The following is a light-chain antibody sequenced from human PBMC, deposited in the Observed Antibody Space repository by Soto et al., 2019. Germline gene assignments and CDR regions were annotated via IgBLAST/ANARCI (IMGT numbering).Light chain of an antibody. J-gene: IGLJ2*01. V-gene: IGLV1-40*01. CDR3: QSYDSSLSGVV. Sequence: QSVLTQPPSVSGAPGQRVTISCTGSSSNIGSGYEVHWYQQLPGTAPKLLIYGNIYRPSGVPGRFSGSKSDTSVSLAITRLQAEDEADYHCQSYDSSLSGVVFGGGTQLTVL. CDR2: GNI. CDR1: SSNIGSGYE.